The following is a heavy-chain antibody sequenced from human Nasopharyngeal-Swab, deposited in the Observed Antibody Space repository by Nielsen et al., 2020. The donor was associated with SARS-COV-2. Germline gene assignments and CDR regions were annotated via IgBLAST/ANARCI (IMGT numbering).Heavy chain of an antibody. V-gene: IGHV3-48*02. Sequence: RGSLRLSCAASGFTFTSFTMNWVRQAPGKGLEWLSYIGSSGTIMFYADSVKGRFTISRDNAKNSLYLQMNSLRDEDTAVYFCARDLNWSFDYWGQGTRVTVSS. CDR3: ARDLNWSFDY. D-gene: IGHD3-3*01. CDR2: IGSSGTIM. J-gene: IGHJ4*02. CDR1: GFTFTSFT.